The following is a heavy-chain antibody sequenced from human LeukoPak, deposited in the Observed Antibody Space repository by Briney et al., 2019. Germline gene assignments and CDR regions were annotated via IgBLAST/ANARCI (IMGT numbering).Heavy chain of an antibody. Sequence: GGSLRLSCAASGFSFSRYDIHWVRQAPGKGLEWVAFIRYDGSNKNYADSVKGRFTISRDNFMSTVYLQMNCLRAEDTAVYYCAKDCQTITIFGVVNTPRANFDYWGQGTLVTVSS. D-gene: IGHD3-3*01. CDR1: GFSFSRYD. V-gene: IGHV3-30*02. CDR2: IRYDGSNK. CDR3: AKDCQTITIFGVVNTPRANFDY. J-gene: IGHJ4*02.